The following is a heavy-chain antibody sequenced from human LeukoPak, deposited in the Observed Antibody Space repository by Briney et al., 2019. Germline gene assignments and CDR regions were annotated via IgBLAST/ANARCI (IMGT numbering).Heavy chain of an antibody. D-gene: IGHD1-26*01. V-gene: IGHV3-30*18. Sequence: PGGSLRLSCAASGFTFSSYVMHRVRQAPGKGLEWVAVISYYGGNKYYADSVKGRFTISRDNSKHTLYLQMNSLRTEDTAVYYCAKDLGYSGSYIDCWGQGTLVSVCS. J-gene: IGHJ4*02. CDR3: AKDLGYSGSYIDC. CDR1: GFTFSSYV. CDR2: ISYYGGNK.